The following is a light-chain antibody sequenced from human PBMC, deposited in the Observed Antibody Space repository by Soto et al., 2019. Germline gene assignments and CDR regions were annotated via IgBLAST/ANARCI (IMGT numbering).Light chain of an antibody. J-gene: IGLJ3*02. CDR1: NSDVGTYDL. V-gene: IGLV2-23*02. Sequence: QSALTQPASVSGSPGQSITISCIGTNSDVGTYDLVSWYQQHPGKAPKLMIFEVNKRPSGVSNRFSGSKSGNTASLTISGLQAEDESDYYCCSYVGGSTYALFGGGTKLTVL. CDR3: CSYVGGSTYAL. CDR2: EVN.